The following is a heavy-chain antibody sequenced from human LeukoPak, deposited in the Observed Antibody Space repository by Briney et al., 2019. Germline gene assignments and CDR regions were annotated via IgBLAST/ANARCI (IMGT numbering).Heavy chain of an antibody. CDR1: GGSFSGYY. CDR3: ARRRSYYYGSGSYYKSSIIFVY. V-gene: IGHV4-34*01. CDR2: INHSGST. J-gene: IGHJ4*02. Sequence: SETLSLTCAVYGGSFSGYYWSWIRQPPGKGLEWIGEINHSGSTNYNPSLKSRVTISVDTSKNQFSLKLSSVTAADTAVYYCARRRSYYYGSGSYYKSSIIFVYWGQGTLVTVSS. D-gene: IGHD3-10*01.